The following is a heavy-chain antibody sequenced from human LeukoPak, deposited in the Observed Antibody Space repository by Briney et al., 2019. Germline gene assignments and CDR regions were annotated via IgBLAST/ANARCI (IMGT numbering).Heavy chain of an antibody. D-gene: IGHD6-6*01. J-gene: IGHJ4*02. CDR2: TFYRSKWYN. CDR1: GDSVSSNSAA. V-gene: IGHV6-1*01. Sequence: SQTLSLTCAISGDSVSSNSAAWNWIRQSPSRGLEWLGRTFYRSKWYNDYAASVKSRVTVNPDTSKNQFSLQLNSVTPEDTAMNYCARETSSSTWGFDYWGQGTLVTVSS. CDR3: ARETSSSTWGFDY.